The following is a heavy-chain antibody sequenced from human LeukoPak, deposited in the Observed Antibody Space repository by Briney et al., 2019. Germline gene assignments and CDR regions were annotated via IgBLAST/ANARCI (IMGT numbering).Heavy chain of an antibody. CDR3: AKVYRVRFLESYFDY. Sequence: GGSLRLSCAASGFTFSSYAMSWVRQAPGKGLEWVSAISGSGATTYYADSVKGRFTISRDNSKNTLFLQMNSLRAEDTAVYYCAKVYRVRFLESYFDYWGQGTLVTVSS. D-gene: IGHD3-3*01. CDR1: GFTFSSYA. CDR2: ISGSGATT. J-gene: IGHJ4*02. V-gene: IGHV3-23*01.